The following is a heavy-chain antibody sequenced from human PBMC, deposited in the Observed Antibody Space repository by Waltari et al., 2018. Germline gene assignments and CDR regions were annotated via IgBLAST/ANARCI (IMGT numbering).Heavy chain of an antibody. D-gene: IGHD2-2*01. V-gene: IGHV5-51*01. CDR3: ARPLGGIVVVPAAMVAFDY. Sequence: PGKGLEWMGIIYPGDSDTRYSPSFQGQVTISADKSISTAYLQWSSLKASDTAMYYCARPLGGIVVVPAAMVAFDYWGQGTLVTVSS. J-gene: IGHJ4*02. CDR2: IYPGDSDT.